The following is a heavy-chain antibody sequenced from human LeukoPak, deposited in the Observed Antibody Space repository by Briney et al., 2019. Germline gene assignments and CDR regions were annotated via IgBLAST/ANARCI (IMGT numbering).Heavy chain of an antibody. CDR1: GFTLSRNY. Sequence: GGSLRLSCAASGFTLSRNYMSWVRQAPGKGLEWVSVIYSGGSTYYADSVKGRFTISRDNSKNTLYLQMNSPRAEYTAEYYCARGGSIAYFDCWGPGILVTVSS. CDR2: IYSGGST. J-gene: IGHJ4*02. V-gene: IGHV3-66*02. D-gene: IGHD3-16*01. CDR3: ARGGSIAYFDC.